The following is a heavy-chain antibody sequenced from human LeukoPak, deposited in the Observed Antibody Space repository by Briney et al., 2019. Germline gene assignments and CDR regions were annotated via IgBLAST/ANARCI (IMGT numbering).Heavy chain of an antibody. CDR2: MNPNSGNT. D-gene: IGHD3-10*01. Sequence: ASVKVSCKASGYTFTSYDINWVRQATGQGLEWMGWMNPNSGNTGYAQKFQGRVTMTRNTSISTAYMELSSLRSEGTAVYYCARRPPKRITMVRGVSGLYNWLDPWGQGTLVTVSS. CDR1: GYTFTSYD. CDR3: ARRPPKRITMVRGVSGLYNWLDP. V-gene: IGHV1-8*01. J-gene: IGHJ5*02.